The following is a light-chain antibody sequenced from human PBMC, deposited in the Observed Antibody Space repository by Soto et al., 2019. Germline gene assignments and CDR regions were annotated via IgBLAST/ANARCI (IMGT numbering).Light chain of an antibody. V-gene: IGKV1-39*01. CDR2: AAS. CDR1: QSISTY. J-gene: IGKJ2*01. Sequence: TQSPSSLSASVGDRVTITCRASQSISTYLNWYQHKPGKAPNVLIYAASSLQSGVPSRFSGSGSGTDFTLTINSLQPDDFATYYCQQNYKTPYTFGQGTKLEIK. CDR3: QQNYKTPYT.